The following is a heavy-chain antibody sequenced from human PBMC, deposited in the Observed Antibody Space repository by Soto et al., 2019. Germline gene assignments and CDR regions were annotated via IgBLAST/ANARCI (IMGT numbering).Heavy chain of an antibody. CDR3: ARVEFNCSGGSCYSTYYYGMDV. V-gene: IGHV1-69*01. J-gene: IGHJ6*02. D-gene: IGHD2-15*01. Sequence: QVQLVQSGAEVKKPGSSVKVSCKASGGTFSSYAISWVRQAPGQGREWMGGIIPIFGTANYAQKFQGRVTNTADETTSTAYMEMSSLRSEDTAVYYCARVEFNCSGGSCYSTYYYGMDVWGQGTTVTVSS. CDR1: GGTFSSYA. CDR2: IIPIFGTA.